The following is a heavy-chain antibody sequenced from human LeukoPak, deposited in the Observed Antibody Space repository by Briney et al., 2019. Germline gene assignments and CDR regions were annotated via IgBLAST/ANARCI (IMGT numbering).Heavy chain of an antibody. Sequence: RPEGSLRLSCTASGFSFSTYSMNWVRQAPGKGLEWVSYIDGSSSNIYYADSVKGRFTISRDNAKNSLYLQMDSLRAEDTAVYYCATDSPETAAFDYWGQGTLVTVSS. CDR1: GFSFSTYS. J-gene: IGHJ4*02. D-gene: IGHD1-1*01. CDR2: IDGSSSNI. CDR3: ATDSPETAAFDY. V-gene: IGHV3-48*04.